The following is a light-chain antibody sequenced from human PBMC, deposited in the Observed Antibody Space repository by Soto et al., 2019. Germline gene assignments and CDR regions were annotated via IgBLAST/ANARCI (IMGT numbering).Light chain of an antibody. CDR2: STN. CDR1: SGSVSTSYY. CDR3: VSQMGSGIWV. Sequence: QAVVTQEPSFSVSPGRTVTLTCGWNSGSVSTSYYPSWYQQTPGQAPRTLIYSTNTRSAGVPDRFSGSILGNKAALTITGAQPDDESVDYCVSQMGSGIWVFGGGTKLTVL. V-gene: IGLV8-61*01. J-gene: IGLJ3*02.